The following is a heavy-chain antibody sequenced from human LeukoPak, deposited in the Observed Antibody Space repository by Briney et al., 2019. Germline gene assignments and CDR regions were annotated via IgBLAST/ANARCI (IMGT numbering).Heavy chain of an antibody. CDR1: GGTFSSNA. Sequence: ASVKVSCKASGGTFSSNAISWVRQAPGQGLEWMGWISAYNGNTNYAQKLQGRVTMTTDTSTSTAYMELRSLRSDDTAVYYCARVPVTMVRGVIGSYYYYYYMDVWGKGTTVTVSS. V-gene: IGHV1-18*01. J-gene: IGHJ6*03. D-gene: IGHD3-10*01. CDR2: ISAYNGNT. CDR3: ARVPVTMVRGVIGSYYYYYYMDV.